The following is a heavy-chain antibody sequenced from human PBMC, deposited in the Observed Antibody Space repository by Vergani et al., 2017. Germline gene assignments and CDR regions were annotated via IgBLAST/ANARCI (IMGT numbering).Heavy chain of an antibody. D-gene: IGHD2-2*01. CDR3: AREYSSTSGRAFDF. CDR1: GFDFSSYI. J-gene: IGHJ3*01. Sequence: QLVESGGGWVQPGGSLRLSCVVSGFDFSSYIMNWVRQAPGKGLEWVSFVSTGTKSQSYAESVKGRFTISRDSAKNSLYLQMGSLRGEDTAVYYCAREYSSTSGRAFDFWGQGTKVTVSS. V-gene: IGHV3-48*01. CDR2: VSTGTKSQ.